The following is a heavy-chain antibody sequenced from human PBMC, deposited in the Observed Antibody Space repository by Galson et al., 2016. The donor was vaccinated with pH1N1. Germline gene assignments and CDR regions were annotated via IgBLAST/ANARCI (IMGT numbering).Heavy chain of an antibody. J-gene: IGHJ4*02. Sequence: ETLSLTCTVSGDSINSYYWSWIRQSPGKGLEWIGHIYYSGSTNYNPSLKSRVTISVDTSKNQFSLRLSSVTAADTAVYYCARDIAVAAYFDYWGQGTLVTVSS. CDR2: IYYSGST. D-gene: IGHD6-19*01. CDR3: ARDIAVAAYFDY. CDR1: GDSINSYY. V-gene: IGHV4-59*01.